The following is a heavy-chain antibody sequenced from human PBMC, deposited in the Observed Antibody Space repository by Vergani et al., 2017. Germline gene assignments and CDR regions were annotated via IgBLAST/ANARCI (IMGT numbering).Heavy chain of an antibody. CDR3: ARELSYYYGSGSDDYNPYYYEGMDV. CDR2: VYTSGMT. J-gene: IGHJ6*02. D-gene: IGHD3-10*01. V-gene: IGHV4-61*02. Sequence: QVQLQESGPRLVRPSQTLSLTCTVSGGSINTGASYWTWIRQPPGQGLEWIGRVYTSGMTNYNPSLKSRVTILVDRSKSQLSLKLTSVTAGDTAVYFCARELSYYYGSGSDDYNPYYYEGMDVWGPGTTVTVSS. CDR1: GGSINTGASY.